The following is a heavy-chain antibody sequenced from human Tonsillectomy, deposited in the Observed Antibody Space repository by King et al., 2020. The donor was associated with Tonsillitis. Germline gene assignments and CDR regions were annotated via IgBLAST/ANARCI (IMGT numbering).Heavy chain of an antibody. CDR2: IYYSGST. V-gene: IGHV4-61*01. CDR1: GGSVNSGSYY. CDR3: ARARYCSSTSCSQGFYYYGMDV. J-gene: IGHJ6*02. Sequence: VQLQESGPGLVKPSETLSLTCTVSGGSVNSGSYYWSWIRQPPGKGLEWIGYIYYSGSTNYNPSLKSRVTISIDTSKNQFSLKVSSVTAADTAVYFCARARYCSSTSCSQGFYYYGMDVWGQGTTVIVSS. D-gene: IGHD2-2*01.